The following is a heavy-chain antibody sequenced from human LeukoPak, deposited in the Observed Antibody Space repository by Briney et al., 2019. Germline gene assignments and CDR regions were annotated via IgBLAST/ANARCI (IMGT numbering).Heavy chain of an antibody. CDR1: GGSFSGYY. Sequence: PSETLSLTCAVYGGSFSGYYWSWIRQPPGKGLEWIGEINHSGSTNYNPSLKSRVTISVDTSKNQFSLKLSSVTAADTAVCYCARGGLGYCSSTSCRNWFDPWGQGTLVTVSS. CDR2: INHSGST. CDR3: ARGGLGYCSSTSCRNWFDP. J-gene: IGHJ5*02. D-gene: IGHD2-2*01. V-gene: IGHV4-34*01.